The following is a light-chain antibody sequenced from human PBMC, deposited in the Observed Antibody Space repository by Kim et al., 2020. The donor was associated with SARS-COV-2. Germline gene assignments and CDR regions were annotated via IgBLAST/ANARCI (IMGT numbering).Light chain of an antibody. Sequence: VSPGQTASITCYGDKLGDKYACWYKQKPGQSPVLVIYQDSKRPSGIPERFSGSNSGNTATLTISGTQAMDEADYYCQAWDSSTDVVFGGGTQLTVL. CDR1: KLGDKY. CDR3: QAWDSSTDVV. CDR2: QDS. J-gene: IGLJ2*01. V-gene: IGLV3-1*01.